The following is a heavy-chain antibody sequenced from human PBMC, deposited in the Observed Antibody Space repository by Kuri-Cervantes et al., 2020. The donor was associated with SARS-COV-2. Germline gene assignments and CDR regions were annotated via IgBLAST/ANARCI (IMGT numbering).Heavy chain of an antibody. CDR1: GGSVSSNSFY. D-gene: IGHD3-22*01. J-gene: IGHJ4*02. Sequence: SETLSLTCTVSGGSVSSNSFYWGWVRQPPGGGLEWIGSIYYSGNTFYNPSLKSRVTISADTSKNQFSLKLSSVTATDAAVYYCAGGLYDSGGYPTSYWGQGTLVTVSS. CDR3: AGGLYDSGGYPTSY. CDR2: IYYSGNT. V-gene: IGHV4-39*01.